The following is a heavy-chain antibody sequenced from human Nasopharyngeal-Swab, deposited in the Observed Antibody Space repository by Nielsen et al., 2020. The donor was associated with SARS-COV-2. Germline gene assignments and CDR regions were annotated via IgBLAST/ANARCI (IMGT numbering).Heavy chain of an antibody. J-gene: IGHJ4*02. CDR2: ISYDGSNK. CDR1: GFTFFCYA. CDR3: ARDLKGNYADSGDY. V-gene: IGHV3-30-3*01. D-gene: IGHD4-11*01. Sequence: GASLQISCAASGFTFFCYAMHWVRQAPGKGLEWVAFISYDGSNKYYADSVKGRFTISRDNSKNTLYLQMNSLRAEDTAVYYCARDLKGNYADSGDYWGQGTLVTVSS.